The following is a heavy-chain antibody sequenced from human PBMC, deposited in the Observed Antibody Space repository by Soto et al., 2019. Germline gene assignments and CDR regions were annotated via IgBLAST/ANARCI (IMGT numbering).Heavy chain of an antibody. Sequence: GGSLRLSCAASGFTFSSYAMSWVRQAPGKGLEWVSAISGSGGSTYYADSVKGRFTISRDNSKNTLYLQMNSLRAEDTAVYYCAKALIVGTTTPSDYWGQGTLVTVSS. J-gene: IGHJ4*02. D-gene: IGHD1-26*01. CDR3: AKALIVGTTTPSDY. CDR2: ISGSGGST. CDR1: GFTFSSYA. V-gene: IGHV3-23*01.